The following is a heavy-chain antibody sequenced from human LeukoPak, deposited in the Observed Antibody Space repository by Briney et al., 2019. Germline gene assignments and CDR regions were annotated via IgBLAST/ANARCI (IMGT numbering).Heavy chain of an antibody. Sequence: GASVKVSCKASGYTFTSYDINWVRQATGQGLEWMGWMNPNSGNTGYAQKFQGRVTMTRNTSISTAYMELSSLRSEDTAVYYCARDRANYYDSSGYGDFDYWGQGTLVTVSS. CDR3: ARDRANYYDSSGYGDFDY. V-gene: IGHV1-8*01. CDR2: MNPNSGNT. D-gene: IGHD3-22*01. J-gene: IGHJ4*02. CDR1: GYTFTSYD.